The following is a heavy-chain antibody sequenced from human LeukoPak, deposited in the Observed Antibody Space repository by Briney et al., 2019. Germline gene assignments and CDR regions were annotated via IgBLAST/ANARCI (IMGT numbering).Heavy chain of an antibody. CDR1: GFTFSSYG. J-gene: IGHJ5*02. CDR3: AREGSDSSSWYGWFDP. Sequence: GRSLRLSCAASGFTFSSYGMHWVRQAPGKGLEWVAVIWYDGSNKYYADSVKGRFTISRDNFKNTLYLQMNSLRAEDTAVYYCAREGSDSSSWYGWFDPWGQGTLVTVSS. D-gene: IGHD6-13*01. V-gene: IGHV3-33*01. CDR2: IWYDGSNK.